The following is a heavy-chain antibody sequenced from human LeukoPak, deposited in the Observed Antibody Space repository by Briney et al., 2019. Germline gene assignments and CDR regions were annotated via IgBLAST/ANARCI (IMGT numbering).Heavy chain of an antibody. V-gene: IGHV1-18*01. CDR1: GYTFTSYA. CDR3: ARSDRSGFYFDDY. CDR2: ISAYNGNT. Sequence: ASVKVSCKASGYTFTSYAISWVRQPPGQGLEWMGWISAYNGNTNYAQKIQGRVTMTTDTSTSTAYMELRSLRSDDTAVCYCARSDRSGFYFDDYWGQGTLVTVSS. J-gene: IGHJ4*02. D-gene: IGHD3-22*01.